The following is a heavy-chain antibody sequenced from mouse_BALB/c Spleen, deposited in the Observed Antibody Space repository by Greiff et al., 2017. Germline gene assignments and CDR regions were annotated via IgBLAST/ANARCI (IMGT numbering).Heavy chain of an antibody. D-gene: IGHD1-2*01. CDR1: GFAFSRYW. CDR2: INPDSSTI. J-gene: IGHJ1*01. Sequence: EVKLLESGGGLVQPGGSLKLSCAASGFAFSRYWMSWVRQAPGKGLEWIGEINPDSSTINYTPSLKDKFIISRDNAKNTLYLQMSKVRSEDTALYYCARQQLLRLPYWYFDVWGAGTTVTVSS. CDR3: ARQQLLRLPYWYFDV. V-gene: IGHV4-1*02.